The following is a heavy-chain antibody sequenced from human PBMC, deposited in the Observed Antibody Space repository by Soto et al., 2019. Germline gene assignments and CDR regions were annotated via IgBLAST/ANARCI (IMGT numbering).Heavy chain of an antibody. CDR3: AKGGWYYYMDV. CDR2: ISWNGGSI. V-gene: IGHV3-9*01. Sequence: GGSLRLSCAASGFTFDEHAMHWVRQAPGKGLEWVSGISWNGGSIAYADSVKGRFTISRDNAKNSLYLQMNSLRAEDTALYYCAKGGWYYYMDVWGKGTTVTVSS. D-gene: IGHD2-15*01. CDR1: GFTFDEHA. J-gene: IGHJ6*03.